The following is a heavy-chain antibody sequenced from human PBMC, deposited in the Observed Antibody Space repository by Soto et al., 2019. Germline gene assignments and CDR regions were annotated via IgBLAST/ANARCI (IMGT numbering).Heavy chain of an antibody. V-gene: IGHV4-38-2*01. CDR3: AVTGYSSSWSPSPLD. Sequence: SETLSLTCAVSGYAISSGSYWDWIRQPPGKGLQWIGSIYHSGNTYFNPSLESRVTISVDTSQNQFSLKLSSVTAADTAVYYCAVTGYSSSWSPSPLDWGQGTLVTVSS. J-gene: IGHJ4*02. CDR1: GYAISSGSY. CDR2: IYHSGNT. D-gene: IGHD6-13*01.